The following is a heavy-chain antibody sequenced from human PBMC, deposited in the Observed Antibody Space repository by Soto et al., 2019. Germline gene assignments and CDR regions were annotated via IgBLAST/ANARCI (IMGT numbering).Heavy chain of an antibody. D-gene: IGHD3-9*01. Sequence: SETLSLTCAVHGGSFSGYYWDWIRQPPGKGLEWIGEVNHGGTSNYNPSLKSRAIISVDTSKNQFSLKLTSVTAEDTAEYYCARVVRYFDTPYGMDVWGQGTTVTVSS. J-gene: IGHJ6*02. CDR3: ARVVRYFDTPYGMDV. CDR2: VNHGGTS. V-gene: IGHV4-34*01. CDR1: GGSFSGYY.